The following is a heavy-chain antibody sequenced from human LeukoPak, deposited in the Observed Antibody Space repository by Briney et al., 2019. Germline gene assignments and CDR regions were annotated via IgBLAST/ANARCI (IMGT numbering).Heavy chain of an antibody. V-gene: IGHV1-2*02. Sequence: ASVKVSCKASGYILTDYYIHWLRQAPGQGPEWMGWINPNTGGTKYAQRFQGRVTMTRDTSISTAYMELSRLTFDDTSLYYCARAKLRAIVAVKTNWFDPWGQGTQVTVSS. CDR2: INPNTGGT. J-gene: IGHJ5*02. CDR1: GYILTDYY. D-gene: IGHD3-22*01. CDR3: ARAKLRAIVAVKTNWFDP.